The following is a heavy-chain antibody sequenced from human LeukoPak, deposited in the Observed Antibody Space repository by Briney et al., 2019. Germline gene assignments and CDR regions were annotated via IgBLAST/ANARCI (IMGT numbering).Heavy chain of an antibody. J-gene: IGHJ4*03. Sequence: PSETLSLTCSVSGGSISSSGHYWGWIRQSPEKGLDWIGSIYSNGNTYYNPSVKSRVTISVDTSKNQFSLKLTSVTAAETAVYDCAWSATVTTGYFDYWGHRALVTVSS. V-gene: IGHV4-39*07. CDR2: IYSNGNT. CDR1: GGSISSSGHY. D-gene: IGHD4-17*01. CDR3: AWSATVTTGYFDY.